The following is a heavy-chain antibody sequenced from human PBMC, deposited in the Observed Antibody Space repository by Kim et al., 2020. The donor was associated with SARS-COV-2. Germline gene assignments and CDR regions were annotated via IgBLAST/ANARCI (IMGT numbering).Heavy chain of an antibody. D-gene: IGHD6-13*01. Sequence: YYADSVKGRFTSPRDNAKNSLYLQMNSLRAEDTAVYYCALAAGNPHWFDPWGQGTLVTVSS. V-gene: IGHV3-48*04. CDR3: ALAAGNPHWFDP. J-gene: IGHJ5*02.